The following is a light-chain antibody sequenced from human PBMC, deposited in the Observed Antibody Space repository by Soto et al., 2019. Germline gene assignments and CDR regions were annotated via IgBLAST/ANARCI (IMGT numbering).Light chain of an antibody. CDR3: NSYTSSSTLV. V-gene: IGLV2-14*03. CDR2: NVY. J-gene: IGLJ2*01. Sequence: QSALTQPASVSGSPGQSITISCTGTSSDVGGYNFVSWYQQHPGKAPKLMLYNVYDRPSGISHRFSGSRSDNTASLTISGLQAEDEAHYYCNSYTSSSTLVFGGGTKLTVL. CDR1: SSDVGGYNF.